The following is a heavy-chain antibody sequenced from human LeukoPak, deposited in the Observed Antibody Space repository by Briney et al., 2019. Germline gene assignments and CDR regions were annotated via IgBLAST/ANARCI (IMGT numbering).Heavy chain of an antibody. Sequence: GGSLRLSCAASGFTFSSYEMNWVRQAPGKGLEWVSYISSSGSTIYYADSVKGRFTISRDNAKNSLYLQMNSLRAEDTAVYYCARARIESGYSGYDLGYWGQGTLVTVSS. J-gene: IGHJ4*02. CDR1: GFTFSSYE. V-gene: IGHV3-48*03. CDR3: ARARIESGYSGYDLGY. CDR2: ISSSGSTI. D-gene: IGHD5-12*01.